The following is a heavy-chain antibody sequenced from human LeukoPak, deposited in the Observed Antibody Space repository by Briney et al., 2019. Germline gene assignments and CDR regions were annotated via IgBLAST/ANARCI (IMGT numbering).Heavy chain of an antibody. J-gene: IGHJ4*02. V-gene: IGHV3-21*01. CDR3: ARGPEWELLGGFDY. Sequence: KPGGSLRLSCAASGFTFSSYSMNWVRQAPGKGLEWVSSISSSSSYIYYADSVKGRFTISRDNAKNSLYLQMNSLRAEDTAVCYCARGPEWELLGGFDYWGQGTLVTVSS. CDR1: GFTFSSYS. CDR2: ISSSSSYI. D-gene: IGHD1-26*01.